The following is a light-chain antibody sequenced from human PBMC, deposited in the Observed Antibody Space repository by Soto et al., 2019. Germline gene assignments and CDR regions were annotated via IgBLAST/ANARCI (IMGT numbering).Light chain of an antibody. J-gene: IGKJ1*01. Sequence: IQMTQSPSSLSASVGDRATITCRASQTVSSWLAWYQQKPGQAPKLLIYKASTLKSGVPSRFSGSGSGTEFTLTISSLQPDDFATYYCQHYNSYSEAFGQGTKVDIK. V-gene: IGKV1-5*03. CDR1: QTVSSW. CDR2: KAS. CDR3: QHYNSYSEA.